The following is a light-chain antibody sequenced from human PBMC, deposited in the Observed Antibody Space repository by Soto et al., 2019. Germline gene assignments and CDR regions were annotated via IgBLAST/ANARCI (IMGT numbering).Light chain of an antibody. V-gene: IGLV2-14*01. CDR3: TSYTPTGALV. CDR2: EVR. Sequence: QSVLTQPASVSGSPGQSITVSCTGTNTDVGGYNYVSWYQHRPGKAPRLMIYEVRNRLSGVSNRFSGSKSGNTAFLTISGLQSEDEADYYCTSYTPTGALVFGSGTKVTVL. J-gene: IGLJ6*01. CDR1: NTDVGGYNY.